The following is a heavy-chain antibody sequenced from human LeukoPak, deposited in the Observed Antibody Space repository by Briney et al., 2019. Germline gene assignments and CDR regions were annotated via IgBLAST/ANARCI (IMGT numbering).Heavy chain of an antibody. D-gene: IGHD6-19*01. J-gene: IGHJ5*02. Sequence: KPSETLSLTCTVSGGSISSGGYYWSWIRQPAGKGLEWIGRIYTSGSTNYNPSLKSRVTISVDTSKNQFSLKLSSVTAADTAVYYCARERRAVAGARSWFDPWGQGTLVTVSS. V-gene: IGHV4-61*02. CDR1: GGSISSGGYY. CDR2: IYTSGST. CDR3: ARERRAVAGARSWFDP.